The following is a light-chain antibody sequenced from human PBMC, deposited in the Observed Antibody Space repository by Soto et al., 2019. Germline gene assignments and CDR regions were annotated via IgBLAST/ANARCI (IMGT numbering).Light chain of an antibody. CDR1: SSDVGGYNY. CDR3: NSYTRSSSLYVL. J-gene: IGLJ2*01. CDR2: EVS. Sequence: QSALTQPASVSGSPGQSITISCTGTSSDVGGYNYVSWYQQHPGKAPKLIIYEVSNRPSGVSNRFSGSKSGNTASLTISGLQAEDEADYYCNSYTRSSSLYVLFGGGTKLTVL. V-gene: IGLV2-14*01.